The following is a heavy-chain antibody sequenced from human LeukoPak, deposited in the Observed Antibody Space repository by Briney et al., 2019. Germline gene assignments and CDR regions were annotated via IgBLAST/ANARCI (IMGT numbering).Heavy chain of an antibody. J-gene: IGHJ4*02. Sequence: GSLRLSCAASGFTVSNNYMNWVRQAPGKGLEWVSVVYSGGSTYYADSVKGRFTISRDNSKNTLYLQMNSLRAEDTAVYYCARGSYTTNSWYYFDYWGQGTLVTVSS. D-gene: IGHD6-13*01. CDR3: ARGSYTTNSWYYFDY. V-gene: IGHV3-53*01. CDR1: GFTVSNNY. CDR2: VYSGGST.